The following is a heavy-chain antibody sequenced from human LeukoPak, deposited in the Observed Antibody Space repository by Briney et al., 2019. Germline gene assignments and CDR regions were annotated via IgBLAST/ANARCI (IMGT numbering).Heavy chain of an antibody. J-gene: IGHJ4*02. D-gene: IGHD6-13*01. V-gene: IGHV4-39*01. CDR2: IYYSGNT. Sequence: SSETLSLTCTLSGGSISGNTYYWGWIRQPPGKGLEWIGSIYYSGNTYCNPSLKSRVTISIGTSKNQFSLKLSLVTAADTAVYYCARQTIAAAGRAFYDYWGQGTLVTVSS. CDR1: GGSISGNTYY. CDR3: ARQTIAAAGRAFYDY.